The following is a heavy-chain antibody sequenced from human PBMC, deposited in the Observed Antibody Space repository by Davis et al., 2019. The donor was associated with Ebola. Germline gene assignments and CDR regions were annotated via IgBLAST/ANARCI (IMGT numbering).Heavy chain of an antibody. CDR3: NLGGYPNDY. J-gene: IGHJ4*02. Sequence: GESLKISCVASGFTFSGSAMHWVRQASGKGLEWVGRIRSKANSYATAYAASVKGRFTISRDDSKNTAYLQMNSLKTEDTAVYYCNLGGYPNDYWGQGTLVTVSS. CDR2: IRSKANSYAT. V-gene: IGHV3-73*01. CDR1: GFTFSGSA. D-gene: IGHD3-22*01.